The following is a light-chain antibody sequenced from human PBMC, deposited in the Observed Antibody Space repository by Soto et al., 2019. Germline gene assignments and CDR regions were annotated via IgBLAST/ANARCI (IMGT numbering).Light chain of an antibody. V-gene: IGKV1-5*01. CDR2: DAS. CDR1: QSISSW. CDR3: QQYNSYWT. J-gene: IGKJ1*01. Sequence: DMQMTQSPSTLSASVGHRFTLTCRASQSISSWLAWYQQKPGKAPKLLIYDASSFESGVPSRLSGSGSGTVFTLTISSLQPDDSATYHCQQYNSYWTFGQGTKVDI.